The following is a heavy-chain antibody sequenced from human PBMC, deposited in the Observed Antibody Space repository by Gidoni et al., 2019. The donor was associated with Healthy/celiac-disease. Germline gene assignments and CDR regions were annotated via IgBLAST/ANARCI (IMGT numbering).Heavy chain of an antibody. CDR3: ARGSGWFDP. V-gene: IGHV3-21*01. CDR1: GFTFSSYS. CDR2: ISSSSSYI. Sequence: EVQLVEAGGGLVKPGGSLRLSCAASGFTFSSYSMTWVRPAPGKGLEWVSSISSSSSYIYYADSVKGRFTISRDNAKNSLYLQMNSLRAEDTAVYYCARGSGWFDPWGQGTLVTVSS. J-gene: IGHJ5*02.